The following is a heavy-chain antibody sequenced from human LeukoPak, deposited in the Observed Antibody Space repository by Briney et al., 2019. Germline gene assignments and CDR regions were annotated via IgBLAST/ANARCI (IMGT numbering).Heavy chain of an antibody. J-gene: IGHJ4*02. CDR1: GASVNSDSYY. D-gene: IGHD3-22*01. V-gene: IGHV4-30-2*03. Sequence: SQTLSLTCTVTGASVNSDSYYWSWIRQPPGKGLEWIGSIYHSGSTYYNPSLKSRVTISVDTSKSQFSLKLSSATAADTAVYYCAKSVSEGSGYSNFDYWAQGTLITVSS. CDR2: IYHSGST. CDR3: AKSVSEGSGYSNFDY.